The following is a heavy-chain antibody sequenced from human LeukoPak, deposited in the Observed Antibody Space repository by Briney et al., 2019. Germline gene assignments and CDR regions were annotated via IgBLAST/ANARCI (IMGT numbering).Heavy chain of an antibody. D-gene: IGHD1-14*01. Sequence: ASVKVSCKASGYTFTSYDINWVRQATGQGLEWMGWINPNSGGTNYAQKFQGRVTMTRDTSISTACMELSRLRSDDTAVYYCASITGRSFDYWGQGTLVTVSS. V-gene: IGHV1-2*02. J-gene: IGHJ4*02. CDR3: ASITGRSFDY. CDR1: GYTFTSYD. CDR2: INPNSGGT.